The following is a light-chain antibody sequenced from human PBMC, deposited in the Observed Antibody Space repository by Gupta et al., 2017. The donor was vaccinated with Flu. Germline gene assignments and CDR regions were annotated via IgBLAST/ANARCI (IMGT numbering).Light chain of an antibody. CDR3: ISETSSSTPVV. V-gene: IGLV2-18*02. CDR2: EVS. CDR1: RRDIGSYNR. J-gene: IGLJ3*02. Sequence: QSALTQPHSVTGSPRPSVTLSCPASRRDIGSYNRVSWYHQPPVTAPNLIIYEVSSRPSAVPDRFSGSKSGNTASLTISWLQAEEEADYYCISETSSSTPVVFGGGTKLTVL.